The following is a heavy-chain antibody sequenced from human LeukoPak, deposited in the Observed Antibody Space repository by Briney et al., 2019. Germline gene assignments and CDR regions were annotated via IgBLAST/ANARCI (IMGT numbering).Heavy chain of an antibody. V-gene: IGHV1-69*05. CDR2: IIPIFGTA. J-gene: IGHJ6*03. CDR3: ARGSKTPEYCSGGSCYYYYYYMDV. Sequence: SVKVSCKASGGTFSSYAISWVRQAPGQGLEWMGRIIPIFGTANYAQKFQGRVTITTDESTSTAYMELSSLRSEDTAVYYCARGSKTPEYCSGGSCYYYYYYMDVWGKGTTVTVSS. CDR1: GGTFSSYA. D-gene: IGHD2-15*01.